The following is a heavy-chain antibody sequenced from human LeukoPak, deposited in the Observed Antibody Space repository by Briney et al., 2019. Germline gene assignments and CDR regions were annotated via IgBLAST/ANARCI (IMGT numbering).Heavy chain of an antibody. CDR2: ISGSGGGT. D-gene: IGHD1-20*01. CDR3: AKGALYNWNDV. V-gene: IGHV3-23*01. Sequence: PGGSLRLSCAASGFNFRFHGMSWVRQAPGKGLEWVSGISGSGGGTYYADSVKGRFTISRDNSKNTLYLQMNSLRAEDTAVYYCAKGALYNWNDVWGQGTLVTVSS. CDR1: GFNFRFHG. J-gene: IGHJ4*02.